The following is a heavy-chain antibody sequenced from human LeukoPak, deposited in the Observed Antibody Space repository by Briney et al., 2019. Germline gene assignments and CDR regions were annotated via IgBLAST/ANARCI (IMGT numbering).Heavy chain of an antibody. CDR3: AKGVYYYDSSGYYPIYFDY. D-gene: IGHD3-22*01. CDR2: ISWNSGSI. V-gene: IGHV3-9*01. J-gene: IGHJ4*02. CDR1: GLTFDDYA. Sequence: GRSLRLTCAASGLTFDDYAMHWVRQAPGKGLEWVSGISWNSGSIGYADSVKGRFTISRDNAKNSLYLQMNSLRAEDTALYYCAKGVYYYDSSGYYPIYFDYWGQGTLVTVSS.